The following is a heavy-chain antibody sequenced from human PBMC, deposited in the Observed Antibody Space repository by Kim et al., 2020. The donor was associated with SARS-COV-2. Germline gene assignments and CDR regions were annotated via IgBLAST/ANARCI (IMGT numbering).Heavy chain of an antibody. CDR3: ATSQGGGSSYLLSDS. CDR1: GSTFNNHA. V-gene: IGHV3-30-3*01. D-gene: IGHD1-26*01. CDR2: ISDDGTNQ. Sequence: GGSLRLSCTASGSTFNNHAIHWVRQAPGKGLEWVALISDDGTNQHYADSVRGRFTISRDNSKNTVWLQINSLRDEDTAVYYCATSQGGGSSYLLSDSWGQGTLVTVSS. J-gene: IGHJ4*02.